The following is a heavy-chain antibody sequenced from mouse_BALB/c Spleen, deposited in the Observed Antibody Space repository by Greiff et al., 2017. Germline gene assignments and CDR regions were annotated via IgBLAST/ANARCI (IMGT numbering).Heavy chain of an antibody. CDR3: VRDYPFAY. J-gene: IGHJ3*01. CDR2: IRSKSNNYAT. Sequence: EVQVVESGGGLVQPKGSLKLSCAASGFTFNTYAMNWVRQAPGKGLEWVARIRSKSNNYATYYADSVKDRFTISRDDSQSMLYLQMNNLKTEDTAMYYCVRDYPFAYWGQGTLVTVSA. CDR1: GFTFNTYA. D-gene: IGHD5-5*01. V-gene: IGHV10-1*02.